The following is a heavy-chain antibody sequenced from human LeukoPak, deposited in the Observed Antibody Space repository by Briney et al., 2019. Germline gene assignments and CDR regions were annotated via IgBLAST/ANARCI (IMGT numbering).Heavy chain of an antibody. D-gene: IGHD2-2*02. J-gene: IGHJ6*02. CDR1: GGSISSYY. CDR3: ARVRPPPSAERYCSSTSCYSIYYYGMDV. CDR2: IYYSGST. Sequence: SETLSLTCTVSGGSISSYYWSWIRQPPGKGLEWIGYIYYSGSTNYNPSLKSRVTISVDTSKNQFSLKLSSVTAADTAVYYCARVRPPPSAERYCSSTSCYSIYYYGMDVWGQGTTVTVSS. V-gene: IGHV4-59*01.